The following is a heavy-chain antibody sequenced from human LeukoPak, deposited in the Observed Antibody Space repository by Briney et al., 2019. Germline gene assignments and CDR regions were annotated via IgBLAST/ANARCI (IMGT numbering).Heavy chain of an antibody. CDR1: GFTFSSYW. D-gene: IGHD2-15*01. CDR2: INSDGSST. Sequence: GGSLRLSCAASGFTFSSYWMHWVRQAPGKGLVWVSRINSDGSSTSYADSVKGRFTISRDNAKNTLYLQMNSLKTEDTAVYYCTTGGVVVVVAATLADYWGQGTLVTVSS. CDR3: TTGGVVVVVAATLADY. J-gene: IGHJ4*02. V-gene: IGHV3-74*01.